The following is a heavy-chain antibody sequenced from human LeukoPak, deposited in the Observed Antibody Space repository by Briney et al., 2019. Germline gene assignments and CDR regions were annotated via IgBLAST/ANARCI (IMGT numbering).Heavy chain of an antibody. CDR1: GFTFSSYW. Sequence: GGSLRLSCAASGFTFSSYWMHWVRQAPGKGLEWVSRINSDGSSTSYADSVKGRFTISRDNAKNTLYLQMNSLRAEDTAVYYCARGSRLTIFGVVTIPYYYYYMDVWGKGTTVTVSS. CDR2: INSDGSST. D-gene: IGHD3-3*01. J-gene: IGHJ6*03. CDR3: ARGSRLTIFGVVTIPYYYYYMDV. V-gene: IGHV3-74*01.